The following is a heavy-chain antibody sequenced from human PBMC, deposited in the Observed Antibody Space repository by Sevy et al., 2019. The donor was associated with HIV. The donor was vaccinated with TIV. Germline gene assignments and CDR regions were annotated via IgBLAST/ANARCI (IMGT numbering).Heavy chain of an antibody. J-gene: IGHJ6*02. D-gene: IGHD4-17*01. CDR1: GFTFSDYY. CDR2: ISGSDNNI. CDR3: ARDHVKDGDLGDYYYYAMDV. Sequence: GGSLRLSCEASGFTFSDYYMSWIRQAPGKGLEWLSYISGSDNNIYYADSVKGRFTISRDNAKNSRYLQMNSLRAEDTAVYYCARDHVKDGDLGDYYYYAMDVWGPGTTVTVSS. V-gene: IGHV3-11*01.